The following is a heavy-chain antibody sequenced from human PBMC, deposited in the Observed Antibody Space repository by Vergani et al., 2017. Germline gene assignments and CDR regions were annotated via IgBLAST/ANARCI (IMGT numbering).Heavy chain of an antibody. CDR2: LYHSGST. J-gene: IGHJ3*02. CDR1: GGSISSGGYS. V-gene: IGHV4-30-2*01. Sequence: QLQLQESGSGLVKPSQTLSLTCAVSGGSISSGGYSWSWIRQPPGKGLEWIGYLYHSGSTYYNPSLKSRVTISVERSKNQFSLKLSSVTAADTAVYYCARATWFGEDLGAFEIWGQGTMVTVSS. CDR3: ARATWFGEDLGAFEI. D-gene: IGHD3-10*01.